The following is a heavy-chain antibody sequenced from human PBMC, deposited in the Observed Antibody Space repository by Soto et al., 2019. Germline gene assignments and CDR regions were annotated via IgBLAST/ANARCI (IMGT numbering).Heavy chain of an antibody. CDR1: GFTFSSYG. Sequence: PGGSLRLSXAASGFTFSSYGMSWVRQAPGKGLEWVSGISGGGDSTYYADSVKGRFTISRDNSKNIVFLQMNRLRAEDTAVYFCTTDDGHYYSSSAYPNWGRGTLVTVSS. CDR3: TTDDGHYYSSSAYPN. D-gene: IGHD3-22*01. V-gene: IGHV3-23*01. CDR2: ISGGGDST. J-gene: IGHJ1*01.